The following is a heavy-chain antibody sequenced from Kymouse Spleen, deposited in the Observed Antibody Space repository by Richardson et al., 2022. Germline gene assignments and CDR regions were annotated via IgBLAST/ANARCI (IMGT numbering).Heavy chain of an antibody. Sequence: QVQLVESGGGVVQPGRSLRLSCAASGFTFSSYGMHWVRQAPGKGLEWVAVISYDGSNKYYADSVKGRFTISRDNSKNTLYLQMNSLRAEDTAVYYCAKDQGIAVAGTPDYWGQGTLVTVSS. J-gene: IGHJ4*02. CDR1: GFTFSSYG. V-gene: IGHV3-30*18. D-gene: IGHD6-19*01. CDR3: AKDQGIAVAGTPDY. CDR2: ISYDGSNK.